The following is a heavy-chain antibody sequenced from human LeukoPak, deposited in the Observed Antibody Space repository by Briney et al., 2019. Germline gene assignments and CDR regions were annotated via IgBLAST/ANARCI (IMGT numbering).Heavy chain of an antibody. CDR1: GFTFSSYA. CDR3: AKDPGALDMVRGVSYYYYGMDV. V-gene: IGHV3-23*01. Sequence: PGGSLRLSCAASGFTFSSYAMSWVRQAPGKGLERVSAISGSGGSTYYADSVKGRFTISRDNSKNTLYLQMNSLRAEDTAVCYCAKDPGALDMVRGVSYYYYGMDVWGKGTTVTVSS. CDR2: ISGSGGST. J-gene: IGHJ6*04. D-gene: IGHD3-10*01.